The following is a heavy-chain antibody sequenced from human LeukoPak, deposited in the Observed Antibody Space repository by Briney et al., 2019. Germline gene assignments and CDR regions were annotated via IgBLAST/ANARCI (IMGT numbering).Heavy chain of an antibody. Sequence: GGSLRLSCAASGFTIRTYAMSWVRQAPGKGLEWVSTVTGIGGSSYYADSVKGRFTISRDNSKNTLFLQMNSLRAEDTAVYYCAKEGIAAPLYYFDYWGQGNLVTVSS. CDR2: VTGIGGSS. D-gene: IGHD6-13*01. CDR3: AKEGIAAPLYYFDY. J-gene: IGHJ4*02. V-gene: IGHV3-23*01. CDR1: GFTIRTYA.